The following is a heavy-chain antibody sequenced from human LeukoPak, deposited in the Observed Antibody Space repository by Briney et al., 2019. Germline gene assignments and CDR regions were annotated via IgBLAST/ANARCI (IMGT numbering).Heavy chain of an antibody. Sequence: GASVKVSCKASGYTFTSYDINWVRQSTGQGLEWMGWMNPNSGNTGYAQKLQGRVTMTTDTSTRTAYMELRSLRSDDTAVYYCARSGAYLHYYDTSGSLKNWFDPWGQGTLVTVSS. CDR3: ARSGAYLHYYDTSGSLKNWFDP. D-gene: IGHD3-22*01. J-gene: IGHJ5*02. V-gene: IGHV1-8*01. CDR2: MNPNSGNT. CDR1: GYTFTSYD.